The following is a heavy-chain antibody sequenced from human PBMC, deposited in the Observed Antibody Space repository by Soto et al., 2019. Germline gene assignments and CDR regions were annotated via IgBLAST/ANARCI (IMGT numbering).Heavy chain of an antibody. J-gene: IGHJ3*02. Sequence: GGSLRLSCAASGFTFSSYWMSWVRQAPGKGLEWVANIKQDGSEKYYVDSVKGRFTISRDNAKNSLYLQMNSLRAEDTAVYYCARAPKSYYYGSGSRWDAFDIWGQGTMVNVSS. D-gene: IGHD3-10*01. CDR3: ARAPKSYYYGSGSRWDAFDI. V-gene: IGHV3-7*01. CDR2: IKQDGSEK. CDR1: GFTFSSYW.